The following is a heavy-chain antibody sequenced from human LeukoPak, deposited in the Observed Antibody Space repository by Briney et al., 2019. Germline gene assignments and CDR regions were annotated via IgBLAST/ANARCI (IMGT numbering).Heavy chain of an antibody. Sequence: SQTLSLTCAISGDSVSSNSAAWNWIRQSPSRGLEWLGRTYYRSKWSNDYAVSVKSRVTINADTSKNQFSLQLNSVTPEDTAVYYCARDHEIAAAGIGYYYYGMDVRGQGTTVTVSS. J-gene: IGHJ6*02. CDR3: ARDHEIAAAGIGYYYYGMDV. V-gene: IGHV6-1*01. D-gene: IGHD6-13*01. CDR2: TYYRSKWSN. CDR1: GDSVSSNSAA.